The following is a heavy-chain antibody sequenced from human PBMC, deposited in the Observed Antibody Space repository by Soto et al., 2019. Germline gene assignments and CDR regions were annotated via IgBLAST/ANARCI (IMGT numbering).Heavy chain of an antibody. D-gene: IGHD4-17*01. J-gene: IGHJ5*02. CDR2: IYTSGSA. V-gene: IGHV4-4*07. CDR3: ARDLTTVTTNWFDP. Sequence: SETLSLTCTVSGGSISSYYWSWIRQPAGKGLEWIGRIYTSGSANYNPSLKSRVTMAVDTSRNQFSLKLSSVTAADTAVYYCARDLTTVTTNWFDPWGQGTLVTVSS. CDR1: GGSISSYY.